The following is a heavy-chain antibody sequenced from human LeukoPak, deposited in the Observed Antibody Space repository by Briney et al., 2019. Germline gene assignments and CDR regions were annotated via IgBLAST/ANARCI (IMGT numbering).Heavy chain of an antibody. Sequence: TGGSLRLSCAASGFTFITSDMNWVRQAPGKGLEWVSGISWNSGSIGYADSVKGRFTISRDNAKNSLYLQMNSLRAEDTAVYYCAKAPDYGGNFYYFDYWGQGTLVTVSS. J-gene: IGHJ4*02. V-gene: IGHV3-9*01. CDR3: AKAPDYGGNFYYFDY. CDR2: ISWNSGSI. D-gene: IGHD4-23*01. CDR1: GFTFITSD.